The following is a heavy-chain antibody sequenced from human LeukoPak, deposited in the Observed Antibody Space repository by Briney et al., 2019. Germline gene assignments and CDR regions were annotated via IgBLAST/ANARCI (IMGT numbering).Heavy chain of an antibody. V-gene: IGHV3-23*01. CDR2: ISGSGGST. CDR1: GFTFSSYA. D-gene: IGHD3-22*01. J-gene: IGHJ3*02. Sequence: GGSLRLSCAASGFTFSSYAMSWVRQAPGKGLEWVSAISGSGGSTYYADSVKGRFTISRDNSKNTLYLQMNSLRAEHTDVYYCAKDDRKNGNAFDIWGQGTMVTVSS. CDR3: AKDDRKNGNAFDI.